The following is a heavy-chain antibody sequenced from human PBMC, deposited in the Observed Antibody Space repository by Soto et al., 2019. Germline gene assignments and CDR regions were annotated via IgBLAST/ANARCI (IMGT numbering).Heavy chain of an antibody. CDR2: IYHSGST. CDR1: GGSISSGGYS. Sequence: SETLSLTCAVSGGSISSGGYSWNWIRQPPGKGLEWIGNIYHSGSTYYNASLKSRVTISVDTSKNQFSLKLSSVTAADTAVYYCVRYQLLWGADYWGQGTLVTVSS. J-gene: IGHJ4*02. V-gene: IGHV4-30-2*03. CDR3: VRYQLLWGADY. D-gene: IGHD2-2*01.